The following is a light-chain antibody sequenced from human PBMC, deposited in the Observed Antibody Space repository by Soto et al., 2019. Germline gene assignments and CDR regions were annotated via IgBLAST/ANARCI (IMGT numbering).Light chain of an antibody. J-gene: IGKJ3*01. CDR3: QQSSTSRA. CDR1: QSIASN. Sequence: DIQMTQSPSSLSASVGDRVTITCRASQSIASNLNWYQQKPGKVPKLLIYSASSLQSGVPSRFSGSGSGTDFTLTIISLQPEDFASYYCQQSSTSRAFGPGTRVDIK. CDR2: SAS. V-gene: IGKV1-39*01.